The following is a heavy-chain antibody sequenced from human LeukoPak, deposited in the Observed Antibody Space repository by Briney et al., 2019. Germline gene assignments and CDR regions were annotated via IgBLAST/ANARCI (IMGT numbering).Heavy chain of an antibody. V-gene: IGHV3-23*01. D-gene: IGHD6-19*01. J-gene: IGHJ4*02. Sequence: GGSLRLSCAASGFTFSSYAMSWVRQAPGKGLEWVSAISGSGGSTYYADSVKGRFTISRDNSKNTLYLQMNSLRAKDTALYYCASGMSLAGDGPFDYWGQGTLVTVSS. CDR3: ASGMSLAGDGPFDY. CDR1: GFTFSSYA. CDR2: ISGSGGST.